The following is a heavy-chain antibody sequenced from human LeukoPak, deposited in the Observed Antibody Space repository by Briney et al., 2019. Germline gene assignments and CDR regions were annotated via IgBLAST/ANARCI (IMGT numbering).Heavy chain of an antibody. CDR2: IKQDGSEK. CDR3: AGGTGWLIDY. Sequence: PGGSLRLSCAASGSTFSGYWMNWVRQVPGKGLEWVANIKQDGSEKYYVDSVKGRFTISRDNAKNSLYLQLNSLRAEDTAVYYCAGGTGWLIDYWRQGTLVTVSS. CDR1: GSTFSGYW. V-gene: IGHV3-7*04. J-gene: IGHJ4*02. D-gene: IGHD6-19*01.